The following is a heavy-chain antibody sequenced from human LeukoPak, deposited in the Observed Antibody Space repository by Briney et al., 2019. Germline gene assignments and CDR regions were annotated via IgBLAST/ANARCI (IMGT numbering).Heavy chain of an antibody. V-gene: IGHV4-34*01. CDR3: ARAWFGEEVWFDP. D-gene: IGHD3-10*01. CDR1: GGSFSGYY. Sequence: SETLSLTCAVYGGSFSGYYWRWIRQPPGKGLEWIGEINHSGSTNYNPSLKSRVTISVDTSKNRFSLKLSSVTAADTAVYYCARAWFGEEVWFDPWGQGTLVTVSS. J-gene: IGHJ5*02. CDR2: INHSGST.